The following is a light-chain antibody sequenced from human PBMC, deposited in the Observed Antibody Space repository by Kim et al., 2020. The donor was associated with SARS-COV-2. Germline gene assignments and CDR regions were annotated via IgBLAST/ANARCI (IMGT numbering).Light chain of an antibody. CDR3: GTWDASLGGLV. CDR1: SSNIGSHY. J-gene: IGLJ2*01. CDR2: DNN. Sequence: GQNVTIPCSGSSSNIGSHYVSWYQQLPGTAPKLLIYDNNKRPSGIPDRFSGSKSGTSAALGITGLQTGDEADFYCGTWDASLGGLVFGGGTQLTVL. V-gene: IGLV1-51*01.